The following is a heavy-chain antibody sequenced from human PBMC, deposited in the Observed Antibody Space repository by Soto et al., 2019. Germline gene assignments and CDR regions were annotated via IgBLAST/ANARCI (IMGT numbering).Heavy chain of an antibody. D-gene: IGHD3-16*01. Sequence: ASVKVSCKASGYTFTSYDINWVRQAPGQRLEWMGWINAGNGNTKYSQKNQGRVTITRDTSASTAYMVLSSLRSEDTAVYYCARGYGGPIGWFDPWGQGTLVTVSS. V-gene: IGHV1-3*01. J-gene: IGHJ5*02. CDR1: GYTFTSYD. CDR3: ARGYGGPIGWFDP. CDR2: INAGNGNT.